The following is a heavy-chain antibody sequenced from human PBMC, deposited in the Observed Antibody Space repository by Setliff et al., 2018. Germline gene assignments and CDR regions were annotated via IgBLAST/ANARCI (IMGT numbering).Heavy chain of an antibody. V-gene: IGHV1-18*01. J-gene: IGHJ3*02. CDR3: VRDRAAIVVGPPTAAFDI. CDR1: GYTFAKYG. Sequence: VSCKAFGYTFAKYGTSWVRQAPGQGLEWMGWISGYNGYTVYAQKLRGRVTLTTDTSAGTAYMEVRSLRSDDTAQYYCVRDRAAIVVGPPTAAFDIWGQGTMVTVSS. D-gene: IGHD2-2*01. CDR2: ISGYNGYT.